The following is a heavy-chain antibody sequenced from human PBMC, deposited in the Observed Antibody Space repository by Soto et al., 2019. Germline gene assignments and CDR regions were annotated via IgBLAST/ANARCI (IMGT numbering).Heavy chain of an antibody. J-gene: IGHJ3*02. CDR1: GFTVSSTY. Sequence: GGSLRLSCAASGFTVSSTYMTWVRQAPGKGLEWVSIIYSGGSTFYADSVKDRFTISRDNSKNTLYLQMNSLRAEDTAVYYYARDPGRTVDGLDIWGQGTMVTVSS. CDR2: IYSGGST. D-gene: IGHD1-1*01. V-gene: IGHV3-66*01. CDR3: ARDPGRTVDGLDI.